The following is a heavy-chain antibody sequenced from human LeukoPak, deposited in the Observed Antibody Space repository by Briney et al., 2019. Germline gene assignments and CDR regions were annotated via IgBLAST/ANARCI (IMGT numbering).Heavy chain of an antibody. D-gene: IGHD3-3*01. CDR3: ARTHDFWSGYFQTPRSYYFDY. CDR1: GYTFTSYG. J-gene: IGHJ4*02. CDR2: ISAYNGNT. V-gene: IGHV1-18*01. Sequence: ASVKVPCKASGYTFTSYGISWVRQAPGQGLEWMGWISAYNGNTNYAQKLQGRVTMTTDTSTSTAYMELRSLRSDDTAVYYCARTHDFWSGYFQTPRSYYFDYWGQGTLVTVSS.